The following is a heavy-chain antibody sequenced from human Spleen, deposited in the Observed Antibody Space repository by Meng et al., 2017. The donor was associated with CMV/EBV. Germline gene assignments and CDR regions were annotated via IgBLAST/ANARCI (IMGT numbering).Heavy chain of an antibody. CDR2: IIPILGIA. D-gene: IGHD3-22*01. J-gene: IGHJ4*02. CDR3: ARDIDYYDSSGYPWD. CDR1: GGTFSSYT. V-gene: IGHV1-69*04. Sequence: SVKVSCKASGGTFSSYTISWVRQAPGQGLEWMGRIIPILGIANYAQKFQGRVTITADKSTSTAYMELSSLRSEDTAVYYCARDIDYYDSSGYPWDWGQGTLVTVSS.